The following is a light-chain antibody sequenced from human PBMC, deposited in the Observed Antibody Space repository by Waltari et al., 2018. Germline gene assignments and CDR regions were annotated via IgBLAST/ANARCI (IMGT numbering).Light chain of an antibody. CDR2: DVS. CDR1: QRLSSNH. Sequence: IVLTQSPDTLSLSPGQRVTLSCRASQRLSSNHFAWYQQKPGQAPRLLIYDVSSRASGVPDRFSGSGSGTDFTLTISRLEPEDFALYSCQQYGSSPLITFGQGTRLEMK. J-gene: IGKJ5*01. CDR3: QQYGSSPLIT. V-gene: IGKV3-20*01.